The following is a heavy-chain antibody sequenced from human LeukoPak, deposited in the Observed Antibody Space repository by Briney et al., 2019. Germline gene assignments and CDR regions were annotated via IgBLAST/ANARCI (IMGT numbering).Heavy chain of an antibody. J-gene: IGHJ6*03. CDR3: ARAALNYYGSGSYARTPYYMDV. V-gene: IGHV4-34*01. CDR2: INDSGST. CDR1: GGSFSGYY. Sequence: PSETLSLTCAVYGGSFSGYYWSWIRQPPGKGLEWIGEINDSGSTNYNPSLKSRVTISVDTSKNQFSLKLSSVTAADTAVYYCARAALNYYGSGSYARTPYYMDVWGKGTTVTISS. D-gene: IGHD3-10*01.